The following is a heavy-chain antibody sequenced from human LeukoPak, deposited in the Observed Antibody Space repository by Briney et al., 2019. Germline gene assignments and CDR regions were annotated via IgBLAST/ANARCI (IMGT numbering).Heavy chain of an antibody. Sequence: GASVKVSSTPSGYTFTGYYMYWVRQAPGQGLEWMGWINPNGGDTKYAQKFQGRVTMTRDTSINTAYMEMSSLTSDDTAVYYCARGWYYDSTGGYYFHYWGQGTLVTVSS. CDR2: INPNGGDT. CDR1: GYTFTGYY. V-gene: IGHV1-2*02. D-gene: IGHD3-22*01. CDR3: ARGWYYDSTGGYYFHY. J-gene: IGHJ4*01.